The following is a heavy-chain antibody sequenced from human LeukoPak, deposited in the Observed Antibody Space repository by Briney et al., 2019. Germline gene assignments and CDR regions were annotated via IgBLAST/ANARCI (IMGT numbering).Heavy chain of an antibody. CDR3: ARDFQLLGYCTNGVCYTAYYYYMDV. Sequence: ASVKVSCKASGYTFTSYDINWVRQATGQGLEWMGWMNPNSGNTGYAQKFQGRVTMTRDMSTSTVYMELSSLRSEDTAVYYCARDFQLLGYCTNGVCYTAYYYYMDVWGKGTTVTVSS. CDR2: MNPNSGNT. D-gene: IGHD2-8*01. J-gene: IGHJ6*03. CDR1: GYTFTSYD. V-gene: IGHV1-8*02.